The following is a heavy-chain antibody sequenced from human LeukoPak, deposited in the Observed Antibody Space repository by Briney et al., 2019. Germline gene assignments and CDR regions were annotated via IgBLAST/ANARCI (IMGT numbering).Heavy chain of an antibody. CDR2: IKQDGSEQ. J-gene: IGHJ5*02. V-gene: IGHV3-7*01. CDR3: ATSSNAPGNH. CDR1: GFTFSHYY. D-gene: IGHD2-2*01. Sequence: GGSLRLSCAASGFTFSHYYMSWVRQAPGKGLEWVANIKQDGSEQFYLDSVKGRFTISRDNAKNSLNLQMNSLRAEDTAVYYCATSSNAPGNHWGQGTLVTVSS.